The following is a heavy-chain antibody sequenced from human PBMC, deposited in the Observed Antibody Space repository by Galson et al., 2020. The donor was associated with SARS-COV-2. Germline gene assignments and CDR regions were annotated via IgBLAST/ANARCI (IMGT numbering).Heavy chain of an antibody. Sequence: HGDSLKISCQGSGYSFDNYWVAWLRQMPGKGLEWMGIIFPGDSDTRYSPSFQGQVTMSADKSIKTVYLQWSRLKASDTAMYYCATGGNNFDFWGQGTLVTVSS. CDR2: IFPGDSDT. CDR1: GYSFDNYW. V-gene: IGHV5-51*01. J-gene: IGHJ4*02. CDR3: ATGGNNFDF. D-gene: IGHD3-10*01.